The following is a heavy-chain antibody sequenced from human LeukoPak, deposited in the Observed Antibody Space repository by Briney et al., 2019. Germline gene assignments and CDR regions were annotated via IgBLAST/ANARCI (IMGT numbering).Heavy chain of an antibody. V-gene: IGHV1-46*01. CDR2: INPSGGST. Sequence: ASVKVSCKASGYTFTSYYMHWVRQAPGQGPEWMGIINPSGGSTSYAQKFQGRVTMTRDTSTSTVYMELSSLRSEDTAVYYCARDTGSAVTTEYFDYWGQGTLVTVSS. CDR1: GYTFTSYY. CDR3: ARDTGSAVTTEYFDY. D-gene: IGHD4-17*01. J-gene: IGHJ4*02.